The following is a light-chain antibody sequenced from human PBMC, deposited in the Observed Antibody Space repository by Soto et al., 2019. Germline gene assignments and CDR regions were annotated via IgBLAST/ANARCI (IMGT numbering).Light chain of an antibody. CDR1: QSFISY. V-gene: IGKV3-20*01. CDR2: DAS. Sequence: EIVLTQSPATLSLSPGERATLSCRASQSFISYLAWYQQKPGQAPRLLIYDASSRATGIPDRFSGSGSGTTFTLTISRLEPEDFAVYYCQRYGRSPPITFGQGTRLENK. J-gene: IGKJ5*01. CDR3: QRYGRSPPIT.